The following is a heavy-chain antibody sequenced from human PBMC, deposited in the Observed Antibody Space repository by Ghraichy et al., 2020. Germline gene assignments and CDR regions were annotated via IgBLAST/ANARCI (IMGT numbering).Heavy chain of an antibody. CDR1: GFTFSNYW. CDR3: ARGMNEYGDSSRGIFDS. Sequence: GGSLRLSCAASGFTFSNYWMYWVRQAPGKGLVWVSRTHSDVTSATYAGSVKGRFTISRDNAKNTLYLQMNSLRAEDTAVYYCARGMNEYGDSSRGIFDSWGQGTLVTVSS. D-gene: IGHD4-17*01. CDR2: THSDVTSA. J-gene: IGHJ4*02. V-gene: IGHV3-74*01.